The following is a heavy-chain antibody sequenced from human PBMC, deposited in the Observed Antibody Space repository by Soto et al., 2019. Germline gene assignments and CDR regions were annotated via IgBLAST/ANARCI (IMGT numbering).Heavy chain of an antibody. CDR2: INSDGSGT. V-gene: IGHV3-74*01. Sequence: PGGSLRLSCAASGFTFSSYWMHWVRQSPGKGLVWVSRINSDGSGTSYADSVKGRFTISRDNAKNTMYLQMNSLRAEDTAVYYCARAIGWNNQIDYWGQGTLVTVSS. CDR3: ARAIGWNNQIDY. D-gene: IGHD1-1*01. J-gene: IGHJ4*02. CDR1: GFTFSSYW.